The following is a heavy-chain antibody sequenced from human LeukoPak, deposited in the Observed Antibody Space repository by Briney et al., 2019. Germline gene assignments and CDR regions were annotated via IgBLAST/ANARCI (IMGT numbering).Heavy chain of an antibody. J-gene: IGHJ4*02. CDR1: GYTFTDYY. CDR2: ANPNSGDT. Sequence: ASVKVSCKASGYTFTDYYMHWVRQAPGQGLEWMGWANPNSGDTNYVHKFQGRVTMTSDTSISTAYMDLSRVRSDDTAVYYCALLFSSTWYRFDSWGQGTLVTVSS. D-gene: IGHD6-13*01. CDR3: ALLFSSTWYRFDS. V-gene: IGHV1-2*02.